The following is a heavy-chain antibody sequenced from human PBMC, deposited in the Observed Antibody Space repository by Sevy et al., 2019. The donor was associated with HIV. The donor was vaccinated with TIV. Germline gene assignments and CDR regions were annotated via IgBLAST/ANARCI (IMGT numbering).Heavy chain of an antibody. J-gene: IGHJ4*02. V-gene: IGHV3-15*01. CDR2: IKSKTEAATR. CDR1: GFTFTNAW. CDR3: TAGVGASDFDY. D-gene: IGHD1-26*01. Sequence: GGSLRLSCAASGFTFTNAWMSWVRQAPGKGLEWVGRIKSKTEAATRDFAAPVKGRFAISRDDSKNTLYLQIDSLKTEDTGVYYCTAGVGASDFDYWGQGILVTVSS.